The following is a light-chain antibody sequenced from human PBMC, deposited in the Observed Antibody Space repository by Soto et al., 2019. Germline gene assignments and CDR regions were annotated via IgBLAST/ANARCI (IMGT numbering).Light chain of an antibody. J-gene: IGKJ1*01. CDR2: AAS. CDR3: QQYNDAPWT. Sequence: DIQMTQSPSSLSASVGDRVTITCRASKGISNYLAWYQQKPGKVPKLLIYAASTLQSGVPSRFSGSGYGTDFTLTISSLQPEDVANYYCQQYNDAPWTFGPGTKVEIK. V-gene: IGKV1-27*01. CDR1: KGISNY.